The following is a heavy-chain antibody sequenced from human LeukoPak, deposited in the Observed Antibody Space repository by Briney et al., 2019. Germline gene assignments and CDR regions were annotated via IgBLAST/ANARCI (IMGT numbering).Heavy chain of an antibody. Sequence: ASVTVSCKASGYTFTSYGISWVRQAPGQGLEWMGWISAYNGNTNYAQKLQGRVTMTTDTSTSTAYMELRSLRSDDTAVYYCARVPRSSSWYFMSSPPDVLFDYWGQGTLVTVSS. J-gene: IGHJ4*02. CDR2: ISAYNGNT. CDR3: ARVPRSSSWYFMSSPPDVLFDY. V-gene: IGHV1-18*01. CDR1: GYTFTSYG. D-gene: IGHD6-13*01.